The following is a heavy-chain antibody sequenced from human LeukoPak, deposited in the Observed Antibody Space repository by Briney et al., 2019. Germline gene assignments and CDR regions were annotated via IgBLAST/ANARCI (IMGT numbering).Heavy chain of an antibody. CDR1: GFTFDDYA. CDR3: ANYNY. V-gene: IGHV3-9*01. J-gene: IGHJ4*02. Sequence: GGSLRLSCAASGFTFDDYAMHWVRQAPGKGLEWVSGISWNSGSIGYADSVKGRFTISRDNAKNSLYLQMNSLRAEDTALYYCANYNYWGQGTLVTVSS. CDR2: ISWNSGSI.